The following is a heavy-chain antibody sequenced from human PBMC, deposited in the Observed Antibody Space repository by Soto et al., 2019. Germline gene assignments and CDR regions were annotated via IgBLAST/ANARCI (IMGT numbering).Heavy chain of an antibody. J-gene: IGHJ5*02. CDR1: GFTFSSYW. CDR2: IKQDGSEK. CDR3: ARVYYDILTGVNWFDP. D-gene: IGHD3-9*01. Sequence: GGSLRLSCAASGFTFSSYWMSWVRQAPGKGLEWVANIKQDGSEKYYVDSVKGRFTISRDNAKNSLYLQMNSLRAEDTALYYCARVYYDILTGVNWFDPWGQGTLVTVSS. V-gene: IGHV3-7*05.